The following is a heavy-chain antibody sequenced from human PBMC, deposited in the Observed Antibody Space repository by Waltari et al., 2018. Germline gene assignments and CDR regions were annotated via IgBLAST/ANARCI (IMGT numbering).Heavy chain of an antibody. Sequence: QVQLQESGPGLVKPSEPLSLTCPVSGYSISSGSYWGWVRQPPGKGLEGIGSIYHSGSTYYNPSLKSRVTISVDTSKDQFSLKLSSVTAADTAVYYCARTVGATGYFDYWGQGTLVTVSS. D-gene: IGHD1-26*01. V-gene: IGHV4-38-2*01. CDR2: IYHSGST. CDR3: ARTVGATGYFDY. CDR1: GYSISSGSY. J-gene: IGHJ4*02.